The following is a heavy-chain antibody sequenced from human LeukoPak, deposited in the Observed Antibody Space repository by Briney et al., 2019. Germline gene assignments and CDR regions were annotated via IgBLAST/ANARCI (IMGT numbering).Heavy chain of an antibody. D-gene: IGHD4-23*01. V-gene: IGHV4-4*02. CDR3: ARDLPFSYGGNSVRAFDI. J-gene: IGHJ3*02. Sequence: PSGTLSLTCAVSGGSISSSNWWSWVRQPPGKGLEWIGEIYHSGSTNYNPSLKSRVTISVDKSKNQFSLKLSSVTAADTAVYYCARDLPFSYGGNSVRAFDIWGQGTMVTVSS. CDR1: GGSISSSNW. CDR2: IYHSGST.